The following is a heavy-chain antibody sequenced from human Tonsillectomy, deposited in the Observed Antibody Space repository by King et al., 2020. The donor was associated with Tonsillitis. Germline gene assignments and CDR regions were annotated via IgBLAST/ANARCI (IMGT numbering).Heavy chain of an antibody. V-gene: IGHV3-30*18. CDR1: GFSFSSYG. Sequence: VQLVESGGGVVQPGRSLRLSCAASGFSFSSYGMHWVRQAPGKGLEWVAVISNDGSYKYYGDSVKGRFTISRDNSKNTLYLRMNSLRAEDTAVYYCAKDAWPGDTAVYNWFDPWGQGTLVTVSS. CDR3: AKDAWPGDTAVYNWFDP. J-gene: IGHJ5*02. CDR2: ISNDGSYK. D-gene: IGHD5-18*01.